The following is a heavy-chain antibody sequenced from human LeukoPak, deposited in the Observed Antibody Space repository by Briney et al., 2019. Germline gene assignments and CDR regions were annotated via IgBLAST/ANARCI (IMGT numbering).Heavy chain of an antibody. CDR3: ARDPGDIVVAGTFDY. Sequence: GGSLRLSCAGSGFTFDDYGMSWVRQPPGKGLEWVSGINWNGGSTYYADSVKGRFTISRDNAKNSLYLQMNSLRAEDTALYYCARDPGDIVVAGTFDYWGQGTLVTVSS. CDR1: GFTFDDYG. J-gene: IGHJ4*02. V-gene: IGHV3-20*04. D-gene: IGHD6-19*01. CDR2: INWNGGST.